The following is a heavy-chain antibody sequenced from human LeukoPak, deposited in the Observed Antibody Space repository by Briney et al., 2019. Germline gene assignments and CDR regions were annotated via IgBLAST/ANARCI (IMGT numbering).Heavy chain of an antibody. Sequence: SETLSLTCAVYGGSFSGYYWSWIRQPPGKGLEWIGEINHSGSTNYNPSLKSRVTISVDTSKNQFSLKLSSVTAADTAAYYCARGGSSWRFYYYYYMDVWGKGTTVTVSS. CDR3: ARGGSSWRFYYYYYMDV. D-gene: IGHD6-13*01. V-gene: IGHV4-34*01. J-gene: IGHJ6*03. CDR2: INHSGST. CDR1: GGSFSGYY.